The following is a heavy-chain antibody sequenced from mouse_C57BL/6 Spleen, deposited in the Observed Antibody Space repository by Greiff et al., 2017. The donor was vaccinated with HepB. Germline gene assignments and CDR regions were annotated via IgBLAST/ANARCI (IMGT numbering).Heavy chain of an antibody. CDR3: ARWVYWYDFYAMDY. J-gene: IGHJ4*01. Sequence: EVQLQEYGPELVKPGASVKISCKASGYSFTDYNMNWVKQSNGKSLEWIGVINPNSGTTSYNQKFKGKATLTVDQSSSTAYMQLNSLTSEDSAVYYCARWVYWYDFYAMDYWGQGTSVTVSS. CDR2: INPNSGTT. V-gene: IGHV1-39*01. CDR1: GYSFTDYN. D-gene: IGHD2-14*01.